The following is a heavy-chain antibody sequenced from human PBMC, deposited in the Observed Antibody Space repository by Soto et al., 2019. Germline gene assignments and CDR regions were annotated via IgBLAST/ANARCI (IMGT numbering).Heavy chain of an antibody. CDR1: GVSLSSSGVG. J-gene: IGHJ5*02. CDR2: SYWDDDK. V-gene: IGHV2-5*02. CDR3: AHRSHGSGTFRNWFDP. D-gene: IGHD3-10*01. Sequence: QITLKESGPILVKPTQTLTLTCTFSGVSLSSSGVGVGWIRQPPGKALEWLALSYWDDDKRYSPSLKSRLTITKDTSKNQVVLTMTNMDLVDTATYSCAHRSHGSGTFRNWFDPWGLGTLVTVSS.